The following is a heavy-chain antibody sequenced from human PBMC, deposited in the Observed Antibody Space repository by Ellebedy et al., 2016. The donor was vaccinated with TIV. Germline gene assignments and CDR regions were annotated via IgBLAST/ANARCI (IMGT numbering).Heavy chain of an antibody. V-gene: IGHV7-4-1*02. CDR1: GYIFINYA. Sequence: ASVKVSCKASGYIFINYAMNWVRQAPGQGLEWLGGINPKTGDATYAQGFIGRFVFSLDTSVTTAYLQIKSLKTEDTAIYYCVRVSHSRRRLPLLFDGTSHDFPETDWFDPWGQGTLVTVSS. CDR3: VRVSHSRRRLPLLFDGTSHDFPETDWFDP. D-gene: IGHD3/OR15-3a*01. CDR2: INPKTGDA. J-gene: IGHJ5*02.